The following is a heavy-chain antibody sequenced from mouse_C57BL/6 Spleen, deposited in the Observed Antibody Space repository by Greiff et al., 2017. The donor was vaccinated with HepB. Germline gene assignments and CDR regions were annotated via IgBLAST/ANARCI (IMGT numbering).Heavy chain of an antibody. D-gene: IGHD1-1*01. V-gene: IGHV7-3*01. CDR1: GFTFTDYY. Sequence: EVQLVESGGGLVQPGGSLSLSCAASGFTFTDYYMSWVRQPPGKALEWLGFIRNKANGYTTEYSASVKGRFTISRDNSQSILYLQMHALRADDSATYYCTRLVANYAMDYWGQGTSVTVSS. J-gene: IGHJ4*01. CDR3: TRLVANYAMDY. CDR2: IRNKANGYTT.